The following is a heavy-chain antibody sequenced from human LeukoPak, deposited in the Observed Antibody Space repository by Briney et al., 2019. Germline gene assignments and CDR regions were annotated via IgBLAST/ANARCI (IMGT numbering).Heavy chain of an antibody. CDR2: ISSSSSYI. J-gene: IGHJ4*02. D-gene: IGHD3-22*01. CDR3: ARDQYDSSGYPWQYDY. V-gene: IGHV3-21*01. CDR1: GFTFSTYS. Sequence: KPGGSLRLSCAASGFTFSTYSMNWVRQAPGKGLEWVSSISSSSSYIYYADSVKGRFTISRDNAKNSLYLQMNSLRAEDTAVYYCARDQYDSSGYPWQYDYWGQGTLVTVSS.